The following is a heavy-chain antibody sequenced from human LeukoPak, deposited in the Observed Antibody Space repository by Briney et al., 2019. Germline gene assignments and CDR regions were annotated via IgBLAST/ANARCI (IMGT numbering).Heavy chain of an antibody. CDR2: IHYSGNT. V-gene: IGHV4-39*01. Sequence: SETLSLTCTVSGGSTSSSNYYWGWIRQPPGKGLEWIGGIHYSGNTYYNPSLKSRVTISVDTSKNQFSLKLGSVTAADTAVYYCARLGAGPTYYDFWSGYSSFYFDYWGQGTLVTVSS. J-gene: IGHJ4*02. CDR3: ARLGAGPTYYDFWSGYSSFYFDY. D-gene: IGHD3-3*01. CDR1: GGSTSSSNYY.